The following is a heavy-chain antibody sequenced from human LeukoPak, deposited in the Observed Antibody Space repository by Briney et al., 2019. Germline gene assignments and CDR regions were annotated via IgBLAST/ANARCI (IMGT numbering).Heavy chain of an antibody. CDR3: ARETRLPRYYYYYMDV. D-gene: IGHD5/OR15-5a*01. Sequence: KPSETLSLTCTVSGGSISSYYWSWIRQPPGKGLEWIGYIYYIVSTNYNPSLKSRVTISVETSKNQFSLKLSSVNAADTAVYYCARETRLPRYYYYYMDVWGKGTTVTVSS. CDR2: IYYIVST. CDR1: GGSISSYY. J-gene: IGHJ6*03. V-gene: IGHV4-59*01.